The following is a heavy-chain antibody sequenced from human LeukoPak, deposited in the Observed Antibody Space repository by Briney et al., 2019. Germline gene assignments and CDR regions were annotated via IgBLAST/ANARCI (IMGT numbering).Heavy chain of an antibody. V-gene: IGHV4-4*07. CDR3: ARLGSSGSAQYFQD. J-gene: IGHJ1*01. Sequence: SETLSLTCTVSGDPISSYYWSWIRQPAGKGLEWIGRIYTSGTTNYNSSLKSRLTMSVDTSKNQLFLKLSSVTAADTAVYYCARLGSSGSAQYFQDWGQGTLVTVSS. CDR2: IYTSGTT. D-gene: IGHD6-19*01. CDR1: GDPISSYY.